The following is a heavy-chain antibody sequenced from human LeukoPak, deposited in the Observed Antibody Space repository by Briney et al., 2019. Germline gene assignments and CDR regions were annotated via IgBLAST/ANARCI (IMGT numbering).Heavy chain of an antibody. CDR1: GFTFSTYT. Sequence: GSSLRLSCAASGFTFSTYTTHWVRQAPGKGLEWVAVILPDGNNKYYADSVKGRFTTSRDNSKNMLYLQMDSLRSEDTAVYYCARGPITMVRGFDYWGQGTLVTVSS. D-gene: IGHD3-10*01. J-gene: IGHJ4*02. V-gene: IGHV3-30-3*01. CDR3: ARGPITMVRGFDY. CDR2: ILPDGNNK.